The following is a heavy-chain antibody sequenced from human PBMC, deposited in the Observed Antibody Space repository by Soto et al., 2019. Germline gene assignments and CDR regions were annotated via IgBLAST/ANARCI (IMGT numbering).Heavy chain of an antibody. V-gene: IGHV3-23*01. CDR1: GFTFSNYG. Sequence: GGSLRLSCAASGFTFSNYGMSWVRQAPGKGLEWVSSISASGGTTYYADSVKCRSTISRDNSKNTAYLQMNSLKTEDTAVYYCTRHLLITTNPLYSYYYGMDVWGQGTTVTVSS. CDR2: ISASGGTT. J-gene: IGHJ6*02. CDR3: TRHLLITTNPLYSYYYGMDV. D-gene: IGHD4-17*01.